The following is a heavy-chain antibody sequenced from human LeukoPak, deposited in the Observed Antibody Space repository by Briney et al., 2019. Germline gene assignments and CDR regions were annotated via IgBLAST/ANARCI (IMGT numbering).Heavy chain of an antibody. CDR1: GFAFDDYA. V-gene: IGHV3-43*02. CDR3: AKVLRYFDSSSAGYYYYGMDV. D-gene: IGHD3-9*01. J-gene: IGHJ6*02. Sequence: GGSLRLPCAASGFAFDDYAMHWVRQAPGKGLEWISLISGDGYYTYYGDSVKGRFTISRDNSKNSLYLQLNSLRTEDTALYYCAKVLRYFDSSSAGYYYYGMDVWGQGTTVTVSS. CDR2: ISGDGYYT.